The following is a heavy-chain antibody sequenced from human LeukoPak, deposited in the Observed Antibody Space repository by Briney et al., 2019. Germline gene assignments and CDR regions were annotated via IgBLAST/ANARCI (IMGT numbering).Heavy chain of an antibody. V-gene: IGHV4-59*08. Sequence: SETLSLTCTVSGGSISSYYWSWIRQPPGKGLEWIGYIYYSGSTNYNPSLKSRVTISVDTSKNQFSLKLSSVTAADTAVYYFARHRGVYYDFWSPFDYWGQGTLVTVSS. J-gene: IGHJ4*02. CDR1: GGSISSYY. CDR2: IYYSGST. D-gene: IGHD3-3*01. CDR3: ARHRGVYYDFWSPFDY.